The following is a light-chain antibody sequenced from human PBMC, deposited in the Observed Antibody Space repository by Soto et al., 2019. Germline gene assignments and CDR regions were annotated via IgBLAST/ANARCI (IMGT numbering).Light chain of an antibody. V-gene: IGLV2-23*02. CDR1: SSDVGGYNY. CDR3: CSYAGTTTWV. Sequence: QSVLTQPASVSGSPGQSIAISCTGTSSDVGGYNYVSWYQHHPGKAPKLMIYEVTKRPSGVSSRFSASKSGNTASLTISGVQAEDEADYYCCSYAGTTTWVFGGGTKLTVL. J-gene: IGLJ3*02. CDR2: EVT.